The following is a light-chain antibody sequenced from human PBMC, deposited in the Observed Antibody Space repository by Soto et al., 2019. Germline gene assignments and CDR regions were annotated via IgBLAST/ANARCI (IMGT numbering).Light chain of an antibody. J-gene: IGLJ1*01. V-gene: IGLV2-14*01. Sequence: QSALTQPASVSGSPGQSITISCTGTSSDVVGYNYVSWYQQHPGKVPKLMIYDVSNRPSGVSNRFSGSKSGNTASLTISGLQAEDEADYYCSSYTSSSTLYVFGTGTKVTVL. CDR2: DVS. CDR1: SSDVVGYNY. CDR3: SSYTSSSTLYV.